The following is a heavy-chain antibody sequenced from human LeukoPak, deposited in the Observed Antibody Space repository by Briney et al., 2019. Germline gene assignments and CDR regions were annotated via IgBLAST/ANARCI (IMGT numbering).Heavy chain of an antibody. CDR3: PKSTSSQNDAFYI. D-gene: IGHD2-15*01. CDR1: GFTFSSYS. J-gene: IGHJ3*02. CDR2: ISERSSYI. Sequence: PGGSLRLSCAASGFTFSSYSVNWVRQAPGKGLEWVSSISERSSYIYYADSMKGRFTISRDNAKNSLYLQMNSLRAEDTAVYYCPKSTSSQNDAFYIGGQGKVVTVSS. V-gene: IGHV3-21*01.